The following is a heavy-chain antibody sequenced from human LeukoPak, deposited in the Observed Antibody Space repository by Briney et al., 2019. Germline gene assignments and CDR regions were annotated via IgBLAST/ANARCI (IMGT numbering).Heavy chain of an antibody. J-gene: IGHJ5*02. CDR1: GYTFTSYD. CDR2: MNPNSGNT. V-gene: IGHV1-8*01. Sequence: GASVKVSCKASGYTFTSYDINWVRQATGQGLEWMGWMNPNSGNTGYAQKFQGRVTMTRNTSISTAYMELSSLRSDDTAVYYCARAPPLLWFGEPPFDPWGQGTLVTVSS. D-gene: IGHD3-10*01. CDR3: ARAPPLLWFGEPPFDP.